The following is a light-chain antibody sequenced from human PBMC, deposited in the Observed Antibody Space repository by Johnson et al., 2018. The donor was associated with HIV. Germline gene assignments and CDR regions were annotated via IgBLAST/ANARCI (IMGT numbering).Light chain of an antibody. CDR2: DNK. V-gene: IGLV1-51*01. CDR3: GTWDSSLSTYV. CDR1: SSNIGNKY. J-gene: IGLJ1*01. Sequence: QSVLTQPPSVSAAPRQKVTISCSGSSSNIGNKYVFWYQQLPGTAPKLLIYDNKKRPSGISDRFSVSKSGTSATLGITGLQTGDEADYYCGTWDSSLSTYVFGSGTKVTVL.